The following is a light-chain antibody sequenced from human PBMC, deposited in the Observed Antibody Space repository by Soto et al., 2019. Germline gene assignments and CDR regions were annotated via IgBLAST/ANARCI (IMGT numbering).Light chain of an antibody. CDR1: SSNIGEGHD. V-gene: IGLV1-40*01. J-gene: IGLJ1*01. Sequence: QSALTQPPSVSGAPGQRVTISCTGTSSNIGEGHDVPWSQQLPARAPKVLIYGDLNRPSGVPDRCSAAKSGTSASLAIAGLQAEDEADYYCRSYDSSLSGFYVFGTGTKVTVL. CDR2: GDL. CDR3: RSYDSSLSGFYV.